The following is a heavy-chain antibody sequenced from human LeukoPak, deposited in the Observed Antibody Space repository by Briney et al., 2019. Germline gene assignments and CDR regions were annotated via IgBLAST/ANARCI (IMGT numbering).Heavy chain of an antibody. J-gene: IGHJ5*02. V-gene: IGHV4-59*01. CDR3: ARDGGDYDTGNWFDP. D-gene: IGHD4-17*01. Sequence: SETLSLTCTVSGGSISSYYWSWIRQPPGKGLEWIGYIYYSGSTNYNPSLKSRVTISVDTSKNQFSLKLSSVTAADTAVYYCARDGGDYDTGNWFDPWGQGTLVTVSS. CDR2: IYYSGST. CDR1: GGSISSYY.